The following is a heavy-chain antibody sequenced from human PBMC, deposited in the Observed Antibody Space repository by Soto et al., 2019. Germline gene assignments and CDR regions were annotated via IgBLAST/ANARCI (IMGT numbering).Heavy chain of an antibody. CDR1: GGSFSGYY. CDR3: ARGRGFGGWFGSRFDY. J-gene: IGHJ4*02. D-gene: IGHD3-10*01. CDR2: INHSGST. Sequence: QVQLQQWGAGLLKPSETLSLTCAVYGGSFSGYYWSWIRQPPGKGLEWIGEINHSGSTNYNPSLKSRFTISVDTSKQQFSLKLSSVTAADTAVYYCARGRGFGGWFGSRFDYWGQGTLVTVSS. V-gene: IGHV4-34*01.